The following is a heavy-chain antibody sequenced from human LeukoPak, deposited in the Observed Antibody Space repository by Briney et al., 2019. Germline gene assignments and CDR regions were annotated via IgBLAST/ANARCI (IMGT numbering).Heavy chain of an antibody. CDR3: ARDLLRVNDDAFDI. CDR2: ISSSSSYI. J-gene: IGHJ3*02. CDR1: GFTFSSYS. D-gene: IGHD4-17*01. V-gene: IGHV3-21*01. Sequence: PGGSLRLSCAAFGFTFSSYSMNWVRQAPGKGLEWVSSISSSSSYIYYADSVKGRFTISRDNAKNSLYLQMNSLRAEDTAVYYCARDLLRVNDDAFDIWGQGTMVTVSS.